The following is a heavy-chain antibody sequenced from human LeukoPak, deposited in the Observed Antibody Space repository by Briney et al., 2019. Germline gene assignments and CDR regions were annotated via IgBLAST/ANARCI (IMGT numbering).Heavy chain of an antibody. V-gene: IGHV4-59*01. CDR3: VSGNYDNRGYSNAFDI. Sequence: SGTLSLTCTVSGASISSSYWSWIRQPPRKRLEWIGYIYYNGNTNSNPSLKSRVTISADTSKNQFSLRLSSVTAADSAVYYCVSGNYDNRGYSNAFDIWGQGAMVTVSS. D-gene: IGHD3-22*01. CDR1: GASISSSY. J-gene: IGHJ3*02. CDR2: IYYNGNT.